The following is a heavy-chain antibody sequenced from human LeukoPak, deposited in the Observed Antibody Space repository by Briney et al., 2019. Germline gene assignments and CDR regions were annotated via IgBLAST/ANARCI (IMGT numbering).Heavy chain of an antibody. V-gene: IGHV3-7*01. J-gene: IGHJ4*02. CDR2: IKQDGSEK. D-gene: IGHD5-24*01. Sequence: PGGSLRLSCAASGFTFSSYWMSWVRQAPGKGLEWVANIKQDGSEKYYGDSVKGRFTISRDNAKSSLYLQMNSLRAEDTAVYYCARPRWLQSPFDDWGQGTLVTVSS. CDR3: ARPRWLQSPFDD. CDR1: GFTFSSYW.